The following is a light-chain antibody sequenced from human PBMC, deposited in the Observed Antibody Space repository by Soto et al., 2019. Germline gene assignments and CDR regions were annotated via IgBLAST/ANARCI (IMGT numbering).Light chain of an antibody. V-gene: IGKV1-39*01. CDR3: QQSYSTLLIT. Sequence: DIQMTQSPSFLSASVGDRVTISCRASQAINTYLNWYQQKPGKAPKLLIYGTSDLQNGVPSRFSGGGSATDFTRSISSLQPEDFATYSRQQSYSTLLITFGQGTRLEV. CDR2: GTS. CDR1: QAINTY. J-gene: IGKJ5*01.